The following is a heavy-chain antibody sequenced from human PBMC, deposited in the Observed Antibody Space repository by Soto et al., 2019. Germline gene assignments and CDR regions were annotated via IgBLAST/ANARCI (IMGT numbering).Heavy chain of an antibody. CDR2: IWYDGSNK. V-gene: IGHV3-33*01. D-gene: IGHD3-10*01. CDR1: GFTFSSYG. J-gene: IGHJ4*02. CDR3: ARASETYYYGSGSSDY. Sequence: GGSMRLSCAASGFTFSSYGMHWVRQAPGKGLEWVAVIWYDGSNKYYADSVKGRFTISRDNSKNTLYLQMNSLRAEDTAVYYCARASETYYYGSGSSDYWGQGTLVTVSS.